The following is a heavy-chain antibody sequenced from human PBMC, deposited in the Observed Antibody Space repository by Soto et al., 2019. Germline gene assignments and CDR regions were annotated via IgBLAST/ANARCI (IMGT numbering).Heavy chain of an antibody. Sequence: QVQLVQSGAEVKKPGASVKVSCKASGYTFTSYGISWVRQAPGQGLEWMGWISAYNGNTNYAQKLQGRVTMTTDTSTSTAYMELRSLRSDDTAVYYCAREINVRDYDFGSGPIYYSYGMDVWGQGTTVTVSS. CDR2: ISAYNGNT. CDR1: GYTFTSYG. CDR3: AREINVRDYDFGSGPIYYSYGMDV. V-gene: IGHV1-18*04. D-gene: IGHD3-3*01. J-gene: IGHJ6*02.